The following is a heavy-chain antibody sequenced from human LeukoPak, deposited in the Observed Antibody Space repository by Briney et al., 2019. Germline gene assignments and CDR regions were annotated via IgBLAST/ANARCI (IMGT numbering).Heavy chain of an antibody. CDR3: ARGRFLDSPLSYYFDY. V-gene: IGHV1-2*02. Sequence: GASVKVSCKASGYTFTGYYMHWVRQAPGQGLEWMGWINPNSGGTNYAQKFQGRGNMTRDMSISTAYMELSRLRSDDTAVYYCARGRFLDSPLSYYFDYWGQGTLVTVSS. J-gene: IGHJ4*02. CDR2: INPNSGGT. D-gene: IGHD3-3*01. CDR1: GYTFTGYY.